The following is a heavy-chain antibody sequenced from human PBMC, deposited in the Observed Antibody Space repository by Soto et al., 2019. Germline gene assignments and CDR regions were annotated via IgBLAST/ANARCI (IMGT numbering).Heavy chain of an antibody. CDR3: AKDGYGKADY. D-gene: IGHD1-1*01. CDR1: GFTFSNFI. CDR2: ISGSGDTT. V-gene: IGHV3-23*01. J-gene: IGHJ4*02. Sequence: EVQLLESGGDLVQPGGSLRLSCAASGFTFSNFIMAWVRQAPGKGLECVSTISGSGDTTYYAVSVKGRFAISRDNSKDTVYLEMNRLRADYTAVYYCAKDGYGKADYWGQGTMVTVSS.